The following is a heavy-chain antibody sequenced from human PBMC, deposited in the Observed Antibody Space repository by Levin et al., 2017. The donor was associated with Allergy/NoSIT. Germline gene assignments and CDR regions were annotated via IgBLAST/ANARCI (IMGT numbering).Heavy chain of an antibody. J-gene: IGHJ4*02. CDR3: TTREWGIVGAPGGF. Sequence: LSLTCAASGFTFRNAWMSWVRQAPGKGLEWVGRIKSQSDGGTTDYGSPVKGRFTISRDDSKNTLYLQMDSLKTEDTAVYYCTTREWGIVGAPGGFWGEGTLVTVSS. D-gene: IGHD1-26*01. CDR1: GFTFRNAW. CDR2: IKSQSDGGTT. V-gene: IGHV3-15*01.